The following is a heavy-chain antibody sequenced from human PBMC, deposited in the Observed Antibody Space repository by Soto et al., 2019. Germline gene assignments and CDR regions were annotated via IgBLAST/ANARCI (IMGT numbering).Heavy chain of an antibody. Sequence: QVQLQESGPGLVKPSGTLSLTCTVSGASISSTSSYDWWSWVRQPPGKGLEWIGEIFHSGSTNYNPSRKSRVSMSVDKSKNQFSLRLRSVTAADTAVYYCAKMVGATLVDYWGQGSLVTVSS. CDR3: AKMVGATLVDY. CDR2: IFHSGST. CDR1: GASISSTSSYDW. V-gene: IGHV4-4*02. D-gene: IGHD1-26*01. J-gene: IGHJ4*02.